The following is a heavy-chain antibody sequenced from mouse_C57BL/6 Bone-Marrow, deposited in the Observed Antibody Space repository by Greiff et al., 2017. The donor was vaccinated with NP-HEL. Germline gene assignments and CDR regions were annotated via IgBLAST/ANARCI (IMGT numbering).Heavy chain of an antibody. CDR1: GYTFTSYW. CDR2: IYPGSGST. J-gene: IGHJ1*03. Sequence: QVQLQQPGAELVKPGASVKMSCKASGYTFTSYWITWVKQRPGQGLEWIGDIYPGSGSTNYNEKFKSKATLTVDTSSSTAYMQLSSLTSEDSAVYYCARDPITTVVAPYWYFDVWGTVTTVTVSS. CDR3: ARDPITTVVAPYWYFDV. V-gene: IGHV1-55*01. D-gene: IGHD1-1*01.